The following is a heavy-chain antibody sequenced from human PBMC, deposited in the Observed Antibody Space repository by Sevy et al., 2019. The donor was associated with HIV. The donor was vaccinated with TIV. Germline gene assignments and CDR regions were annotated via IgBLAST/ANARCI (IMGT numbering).Heavy chain of an antibody. J-gene: IGHJ4*02. Sequence: GGSLRLSCAASGFTFSNAWMSWVRQAPGKGLEWVGRIKSKTDGGTTDYAAPVKGRFTISRDDSKKTRYLQMNSLKTEDTAVYYCTTESVDTAMVPFDYWGQGTLVTVSS. CDR2: IKSKTDGGTT. CDR3: TTESVDTAMVPFDY. V-gene: IGHV3-15*01. D-gene: IGHD5-18*01. CDR1: GFTFSNAW.